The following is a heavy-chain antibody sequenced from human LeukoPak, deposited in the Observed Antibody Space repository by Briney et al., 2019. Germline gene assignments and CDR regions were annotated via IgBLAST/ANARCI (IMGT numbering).Heavy chain of an antibody. D-gene: IGHD4-17*01. CDR3: AKDYGPLSSY. V-gene: IGHV4-59*12. CDR1: GDSISTYY. CDR2: IYYRVTS. Sequence: SETLSLTCTVSGDSISTYYWSWIRQPPGKGLEWIGYIYYRVTSDYNPSLKSRVTISVDTSKNQFSLKLSSVTAEDTAVYYCAKDYGPLSSYWGQGILVTVSS. J-gene: IGHJ4*02.